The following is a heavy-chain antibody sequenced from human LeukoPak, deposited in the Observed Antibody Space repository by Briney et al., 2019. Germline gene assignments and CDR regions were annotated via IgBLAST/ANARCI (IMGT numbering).Heavy chain of an antibody. CDR2: ISYDGSNK. D-gene: IGHD6-19*01. CDR3: AKDRVAVAGSDY. V-gene: IGHV3-30*18. J-gene: IGHJ4*02. CDR1: GFTFSSYG. Sequence: GRSLRLSCAASGFTFSSYGMHWVRQAPGKGLEWVAVISYDGSNKYYADSVKGRFTIPRDNSKNTLYLQMNSLRAEDTAVYYCAKDRVAVAGSDYWGQGTLVTVSS.